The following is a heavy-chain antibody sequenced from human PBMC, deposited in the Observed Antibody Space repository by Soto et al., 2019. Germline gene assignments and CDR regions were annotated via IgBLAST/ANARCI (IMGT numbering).Heavy chain of an antibody. D-gene: IGHD3-22*01. Sequence: GASVKVSCKASGYTFTSYGISWLRQAPGQGLEWMGWISAYNGNTNYAQKLQGRVTMTTDTSTSTAYMELRSLRSDDTAVYYCARDRIRYYYDSSSYWGQGTLVTVSS. CDR1: GYTFTSYG. V-gene: IGHV1-18*04. CDR2: ISAYNGNT. CDR3: ARDRIRYYYDSSSY. J-gene: IGHJ4*02.